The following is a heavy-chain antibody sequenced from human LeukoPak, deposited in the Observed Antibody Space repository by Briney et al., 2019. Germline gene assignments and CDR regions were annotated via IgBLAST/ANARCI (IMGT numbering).Heavy chain of an antibody. D-gene: IGHD5-12*01. CDR3: ARDYSGWSLDP. CDR2: ISDGGKTK. J-gene: IGHJ5*02. V-gene: IGHV3-48*03. Sequence: GGSLRLSCVASGFILSSSEMNWVRQAPGKGLEWVSYISDGGKTKYSADSVKGRFTISRDNAKNSLYLQMNSLRAEDTAVYYCARDYSGWSLDPWGQGTLVTVSS. CDR1: GFILSSSE.